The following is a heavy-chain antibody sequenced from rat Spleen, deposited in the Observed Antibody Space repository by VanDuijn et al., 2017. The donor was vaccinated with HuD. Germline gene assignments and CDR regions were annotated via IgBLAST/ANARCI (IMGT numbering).Heavy chain of an antibody. J-gene: IGHJ2*01. Sequence: EVQLVESGGGLVQPGRSLKLSCAASGFTFSDYYMAWVRLAPTKGLEWVASISPSGGTTYYRDSVKGRFTVSRDNAKSTLSLQMDSLRSEDTATYYCARRHYGYTDYFDYWGQGVMVTVSS. V-gene: IGHV5-25*01. CDR2: ISPSGGTT. CDR3: ARRHYGYTDYFDY. CDR1: GFTFSDYY. D-gene: IGHD1-9*01.